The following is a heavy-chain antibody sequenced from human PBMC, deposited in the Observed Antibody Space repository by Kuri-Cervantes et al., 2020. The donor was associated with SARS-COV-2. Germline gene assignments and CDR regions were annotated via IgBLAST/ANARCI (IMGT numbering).Heavy chain of an antibody. CDR2: IKDSGST. CDR3: ARGGDSSVWYAVD. Sequence: PCDVYGGPCSGYYWTWSAQLPGKGREWSGEIKDSGSTHDNPSLKSRVTISVDTSKNQLSLKMSSVTAADTAVYYCARGGDSSVWYAVDWGQGTLVTVSS. D-gene: IGHD6-19*01. J-gene: IGHJ4*02. V-gene: IGHV4-34*01. CDR1: GGPCSGYY.